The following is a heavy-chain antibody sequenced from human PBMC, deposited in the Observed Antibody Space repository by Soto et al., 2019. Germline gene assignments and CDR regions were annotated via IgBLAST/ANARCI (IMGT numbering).Heavy chain of an antibody. CDR3: AHRASQVDTFGV. V-gene: IGHV2-5*02. CDR2: IFWDDDK. J-gene: IGHJ4*02. Sequence: QITLKESGPTLVRPTQTLTLTCTFSGFSLTTSGMGVGWIRQPPGKALEWLALIFWDDDKRYSPSLRSSHTIAKDTSKNQVVLTMTNIDPVDTATYSCAHRASQVDTFGVWGQGTLVTVSS. D-gene: IGHD5-18*01. CDR1: GFSLTTSGMG.